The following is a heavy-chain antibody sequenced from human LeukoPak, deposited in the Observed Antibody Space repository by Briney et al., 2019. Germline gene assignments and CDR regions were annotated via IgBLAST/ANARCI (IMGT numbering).Heavy chain of an antibody. CDR2: IYWDDDK. CDR3: AHPLRGSGSYDDAFDI. CDR1: GFSLRTGGVG. D-gene: IGHD3-10*01. J-gene: IGHJ3*02. Sequence: SGPTLVKPTQTLTLTCTFSGFSLRTGGVGVGWIRQPPGKALEWLSLIYWDDDKRYSPSLKSRLTITKDTSKTQVVLTMTNMDPVDTATYYCAHPLRGSGSYDDAFDIWGQGTMVTVSS. V-gene: IGHV2-5*02.